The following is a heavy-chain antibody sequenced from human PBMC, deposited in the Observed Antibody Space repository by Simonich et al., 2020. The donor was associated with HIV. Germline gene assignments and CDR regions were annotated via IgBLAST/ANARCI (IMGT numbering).Heavy chain of an antibody. Sequence: QVQLVQSGSELKKPGASVKVSCKASGYIFTSYGISWVRQAPGQGLEWMGWINATNDNTNHAQKLQGRVTMTTDTSTSTAYMELRSLRSDDTAVYYCARGSPQDPYYYYYYMDVWGKGTTVTVSS. CDR2: INATNDNT. CDR3: ARGSPQDPYYYYYYMDV. D-gene: IGHD2-15*01. V-gene: IGHV1-18*01. CDR1: GYIFTSYG. J-gene: IGHJ6*03.